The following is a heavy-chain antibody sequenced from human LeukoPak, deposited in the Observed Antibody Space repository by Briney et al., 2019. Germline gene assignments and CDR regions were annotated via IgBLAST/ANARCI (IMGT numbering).Heavy chain of an antibody. Sequence: ASVKVSCKASGYTFTSYGISWVRQAPGQGLEWMGWISAYNGNTNYAQKLQGRVTMTTDTSTSTAYMELRSLRSDDTAVYYWTRLPGIFGVVIMRYYYMDVWGKGTTVTVSS. CDR3: TRLPGIFGVVIMRYYYMDV. J-gene: IGHJ6*03. CDR1: GYTFTSYG. CDR2: ISAYNGNT. D-gene: IGHD3-3*01. V-gene: IGHV1-18*01.